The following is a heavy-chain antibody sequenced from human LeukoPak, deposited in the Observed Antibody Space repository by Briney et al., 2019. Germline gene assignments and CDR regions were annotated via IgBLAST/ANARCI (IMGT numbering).Heavy chain of an antibody. CDR2: IYYSGST. Sequence: SETLSLTCTVSGGSISSYYWSWIRQPPGKGLEWIGYIYYSGSTNYNPSLKSRVTISVDTSKNQFSLKLSPVTAADTAVYYCARLPNCSSTSCFRGAFDYWGQGTLVTVSS. CDR1: GGSISSYY. CDR3: ARLPNCSSTSCFRGAFDY. J-gene: IGHJ4*02. V-gene: IGHV4-59*08. D-gene: IGHD2-2*01.